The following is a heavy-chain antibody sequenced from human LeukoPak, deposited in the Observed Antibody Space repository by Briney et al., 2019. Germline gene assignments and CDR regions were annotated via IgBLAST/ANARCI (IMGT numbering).Heavy chain of an antibody. CDR2: ISSSGSTI. Sequence: PGGSLRLSCAASGFTFSSYEMNWVRQAPGKGLEWVSYISSSGSTIYYAESVKGRFTISRDNAKNSLYLQMNSLRAEDTAVYYCARSYYYDRGMDVWGKGTTVTVSS. V-gene: IGHV3-48*03. CDR1: GFTFSSYE. D-gene: IGHD3-22*01. CDR3: ARSYYYDRGMDV. J-gene: IGHJ6*03.